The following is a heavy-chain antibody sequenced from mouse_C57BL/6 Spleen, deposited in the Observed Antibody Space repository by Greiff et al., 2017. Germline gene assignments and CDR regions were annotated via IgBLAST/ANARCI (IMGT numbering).Heavy chain of an antibody. CDR3: ARAPHYAMDY. J-gene: IGHJ4*01. V-gene: IGHV7-3*01. Sequence: VLLVESGGGLVQPGGSLSLSCAASGFTFTAYYMSWVRQPPGTALEWLGFIRNKATGYTTEYRASVKGRFTISRDNSQSSLYLQRKALIAEDSATYDCARAPHYAMDYWGQGTSVTVSA. CDR2: IRNKATGYTT. CDR1: GFTFTAYY.